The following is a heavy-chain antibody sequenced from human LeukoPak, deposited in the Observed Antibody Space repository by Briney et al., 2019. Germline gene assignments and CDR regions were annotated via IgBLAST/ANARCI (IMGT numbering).Heavy chain of an antibody. CDR2: ISGSGGST. J-gene: IGHJ4*02. V-gene: IGHV3-23*01. Sequence: GGSLRLSCAASGLTFSIYVMSWVRQAPGKGLEWVSAISGSGGSTYYADSVKGRFTITRANSKNTLYLQMNSLRAEDTAVYYCAKDGSSWYGCFFDYRGQGTLVTVSS. CDR3: AKDGSSWYGCFFDY. D-gene: IGHD6-13*01. CDR1: GLTFSIYV.